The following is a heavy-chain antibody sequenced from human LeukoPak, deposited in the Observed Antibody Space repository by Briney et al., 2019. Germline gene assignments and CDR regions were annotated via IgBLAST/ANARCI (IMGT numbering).Heavy chain of an antibody. D-gene: IGHD3-10*01. CDR2: ISSSSSYI. Sequence: GGSLRLSCAASGFTFSSYSMSWVRQAPGKGLEWVSSISSSSSYIYYAESVKGRFTISRDNAKNSLYLQMNSLRAEDTAVYYCAREQSYGSGSYYVCYFDYWGQGTLVTVSS. CDR3: AREQSYGSGSYYVCYFDY. V-gene: IGHV3-21*01. CDR1: GFTFSSYS. J-gene: IGHJ4*02.